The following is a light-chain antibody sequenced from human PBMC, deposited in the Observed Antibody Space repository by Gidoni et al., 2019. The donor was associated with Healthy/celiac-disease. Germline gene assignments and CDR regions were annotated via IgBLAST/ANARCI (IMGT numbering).Light chain of an antibody. CDR3: QQRSNWPVT. Sequence: EIVFTQSPAPLSLSPGERATLSCRASQSVSSYLAWYQQKPGQAPRLLIYDASNRATGIPARFSGSGSGTDFTLTISSLEPEEFAVYYCQQRSNWPVTFGPGTKVDIK. J-gene: IGKJ3*01. V-gene: IGKV3-11*01. CDR1: QSVSSY. CDR2: DAS.